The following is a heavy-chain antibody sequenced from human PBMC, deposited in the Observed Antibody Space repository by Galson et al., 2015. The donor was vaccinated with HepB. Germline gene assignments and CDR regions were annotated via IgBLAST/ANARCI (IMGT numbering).Heavy chain of an antibody. CDR1: GGTFSSYT. J-gene: IGHJ3*02. CDR2: IIPILGIA. CDR3: ARDTEQQLPKLGVAFDI. Sequence: SVKVSCKASGGTFSSYTISWVRQAPGQGPEWMGRIIPILGIANYAQKFQGRVTITADKSTSTAYMELSSLRSEDTAVYYCARDTEQQLPKLGVAFDIWGQGTMVTVSS. V-gene: IGHV1-69*04. D-gene: IGHD6-13*01.